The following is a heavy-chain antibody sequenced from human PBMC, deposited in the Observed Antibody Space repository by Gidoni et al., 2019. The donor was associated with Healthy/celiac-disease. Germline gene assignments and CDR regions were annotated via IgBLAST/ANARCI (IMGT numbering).Heavy chain of an antibody. CDR3: AKIPRIQLWLDYFDY. CDR1: GFTFSSYA. D-gene: IGHD5-18*01. J-gene: IGHJ4*02. Sequence: EVQLLESGGGLVQPGGSLRLSCAASGFTFSSYAMSWVRQAPGKGLEWVSAMSGSGGSTYYADSVKGRFTISRDNSKNTLYLQMNSLRAEDTAVYYCAKIPRIQLWLDYFDYWGQGTLVTVSS. V-gene: IGHV3-23*01. CDR2: MSGSGGST.